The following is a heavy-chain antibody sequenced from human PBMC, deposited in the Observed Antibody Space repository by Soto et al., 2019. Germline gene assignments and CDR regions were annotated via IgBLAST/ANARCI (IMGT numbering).Heavy chain of an antibody. J-gene: IGHJ6*02. CDR2: IKQDGSEI. D-gene: IGHD3-3*01. V-gene: IGHV3-7*05. Sequence: EVQLVESGGGWVQPGGYLRLSCTASGFSFSTYWMSWVRQAPGTGLEWVAYIKQDGSEIYYVDSVEGLFTISRDNAKESLYLQMNSLRVEDTALYYCARGHYFLEVWGQGTTVTV. CDR1: GFSFSTYW. CDR3: ARGHYFLEV.